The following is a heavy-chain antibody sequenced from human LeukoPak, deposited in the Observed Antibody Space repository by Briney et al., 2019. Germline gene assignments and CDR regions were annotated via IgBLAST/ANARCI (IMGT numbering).Heavy chain of an antibody. CDR1: GFTLSSA. CDR2: ISGSGGST. Sequence: GGSLRLSCAASGFTLSSALSWVRQAPGKGLEWVSAISGSGGSTYYADSVKGRFTISRDNSKNTLYLQMNSLRAEDTAVYYCAKGSNWFDPWGQGTLVTVSS. J-gene: IGHJ5*02. V-gene: IGHV3-23*01. CDR3: AKGSNWFDP.